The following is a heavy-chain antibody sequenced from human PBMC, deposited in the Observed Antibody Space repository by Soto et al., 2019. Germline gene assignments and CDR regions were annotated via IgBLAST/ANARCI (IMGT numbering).Heavy chain of an antibody. V-gene: IGHV3-48*01. CDR2: ISSSSSTI. J-gene: IGHJ6*02. CDR1: GFTFSSYS. CDR3: ARDRRYGSGMRRFYYGMDV. Sequence: HPVGSLRLSFAASGFTFSSYSINWVRHSPLNWLYWVSYISSSSSTIYYADSVKGRFTISRENAKNSLYLQMNSLRAGDTAVYYCARDRRYGSGMRRFYYGMDVWGQGTTVTVSS. D-gene: IGHD3-10*01.